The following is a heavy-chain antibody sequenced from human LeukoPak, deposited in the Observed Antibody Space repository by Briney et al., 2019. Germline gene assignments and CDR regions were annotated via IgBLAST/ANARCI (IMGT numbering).Heavy chain of an antibody. CDR2: IYTSGST. V-gene: IGHV4-4*07. CDR3: ARPPRYCSSTSCYTSMDV. D-gene: IGHD2-2*02. CDR1: GGSISSYY. Sequence: SETLSLTCTVSGGSISSYYWSWIRQPAGKGLEWIGRIYTSGSTNYNPSLKSRVTMSVDTSKNQFSLKLSSVTAADTAVYYCARPPRYCSSTSCYTSMDVWGKGTTVTVSS. J-gene: IGHJ6*03.